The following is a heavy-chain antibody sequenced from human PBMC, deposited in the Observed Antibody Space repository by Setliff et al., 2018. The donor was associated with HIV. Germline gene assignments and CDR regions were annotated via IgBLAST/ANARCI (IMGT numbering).Heavy chain of an antibody. Sequence: SETLSLTCAVSGYSISSGYYWGWIRQPPGKGLEWIGRIYHSGSTYYNLSLKSRVTISVDTAKNQFSLKLRSVTAADTAVYYCARLGYSYGTRALDYWGHGTLVTVSS. D-gene: IGHD5-18*01. J-gene: IGHJ4*01. CDR3: ARLGYSYGTRALDY. CDR2: IYHSGST. CDR1: GYSISSGYY. V-gene: IGHV4-38-2*01.